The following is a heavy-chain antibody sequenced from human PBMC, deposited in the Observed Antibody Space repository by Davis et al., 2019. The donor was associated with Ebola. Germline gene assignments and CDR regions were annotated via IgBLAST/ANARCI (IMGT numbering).Heavy chain of an antibody. J-gene: IGHJ6*02. V-gene: IGHV5-10-1*01. CDR2: IDPSDSYT. Sequence: KVSCKGSGYSFTSYWISWVRQMPGKGLEWMGRIDPSDSYTNYSPSFQGHVTISADKSISTAYLQWSSLKASDTAMYYCARQGLSSSSYYYYGMDVWGQGTTVTVSS. CDR3: ARQGLSSSSYYYYGMDV. D-gene: IGHD6-6*01. CDR1: GYSFTSYW.